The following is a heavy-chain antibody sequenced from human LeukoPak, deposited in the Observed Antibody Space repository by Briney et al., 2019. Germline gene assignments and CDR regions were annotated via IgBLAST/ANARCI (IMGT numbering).Heavy chain of an antibody. D-gene: IGHD2-21*01. CDR1: SGSISSGDYY. Sequence: SDTLSLTCTVSSGSISSGDYYWSWIRQPPGKGLEWIGYIYYSGSTYYNPSLKSRVTISVDTYKNQFFLKLGSVTAADTAVYYCARVLLCGGDCYFRWFDPWGQGTLVTVSS. J-gene: IGHJ5*02. CDR2: IYYSGST. V-gene: IGHV4-30-4*02. CDR3: ARVLLCGGDCYFRWFDP.